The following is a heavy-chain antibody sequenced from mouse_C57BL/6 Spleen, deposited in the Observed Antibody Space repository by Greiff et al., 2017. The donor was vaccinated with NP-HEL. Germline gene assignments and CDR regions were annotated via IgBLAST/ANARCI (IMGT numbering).Heavy chain of an antibody. V-gene: IGHV1-53*01. J-gene: IGHJ2*01. CDR3: ARYGSSPLPYFDY. D-gene: IGHD1-1*01. CDR2: INPSNGGT. CDR1: GYTFTSYW. Sequence: VQLQQPGTELVKPGASVKLSCKASGYTFTSYWMHWVKQRPGQGLEWIGNINPSNGGTNYNEKCKSKATLTVDKSSSTAYMQLSSLTSEDSAVYYCARYGSSPLPYFDYWGQGTTLTVSS.